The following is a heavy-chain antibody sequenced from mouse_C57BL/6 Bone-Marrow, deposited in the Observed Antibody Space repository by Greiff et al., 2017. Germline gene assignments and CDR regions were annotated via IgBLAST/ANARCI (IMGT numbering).Heavy chain of an antibody. J-gene: IGHJ3*01. D-gene: IGHD1-1*01. V-gene: IGHV5-6*01. CDR1: GFTFSSYG. CDR3: ARLLRSGRFAY. Sequence: EVMLVESGGDLVKPGGSLKLSCAASGFTFSSYGMSWVRQTPDKRLEWVATISSGGSYTYYPDSVKGRFTISRDNAKNTLYLQMSSLKSEDTAMYYCARLLRSGRFAYWGQGTLVTVSA. CDR2: ISSGGSYT.